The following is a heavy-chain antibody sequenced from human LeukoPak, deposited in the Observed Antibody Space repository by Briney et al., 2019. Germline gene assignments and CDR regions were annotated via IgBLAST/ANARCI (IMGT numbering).Heavy chain of an antibody. CDR3: ARSAEWLRNAFDI. CDR2: MHNTGSS. V-gene: IGHV4-59*01. J-gene: IGHJ3*02. D-gene: IGHD5-12*01. CDR1: GVSTSHCY. Sequence: SETLSLSCSGSGVSTSHCYWNWIRQPPGKGLEWIGYMHNTGSSKHSPSLKSRVTISIDTSKNLFSLQLTSVTAADTAIYYCARSAEWLRNAFDIWGQGTMVSASS.